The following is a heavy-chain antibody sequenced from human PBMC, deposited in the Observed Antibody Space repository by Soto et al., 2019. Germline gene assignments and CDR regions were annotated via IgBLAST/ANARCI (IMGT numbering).Heavy chain of an antibody. CDR2: IYYIGTT. J-gene: IGHJ5*01. CDR3: ARNASGRGWFDY. D-gene: IGHD3-10*01. V-gene: IGHV4-61*03. CDR1: GGSVKSPRLY. Sequence: PSESLSLTCTVSGGSVKSPRLYWSWIRQPPGKGLEWIGNIYYIGTTEYNPSLDNRVTILLDTTENYFSLKLSSVNVADTAVYYCARNASGRGWFDYWGQGTLVTVSS.